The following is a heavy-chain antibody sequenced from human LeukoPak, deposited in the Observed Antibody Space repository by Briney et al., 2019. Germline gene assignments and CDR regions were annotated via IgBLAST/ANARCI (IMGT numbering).Heavy chain of an antibody. V-gene: IGHV3-48*03. CDR2: ISSSGSTI. CDR3: ARDPNWNDPLYDY. Sequence: GGSLRLSCAASGFTFSSYEMNWVRQAPGKGLEWVSYISSSGSTIYYADSVKGRFTISRDNAKNSLYLQMNSLRAEDTAVYYCARDPNWNDPLYDYGGQGTLVTVSS. D-gene: IGHD1-20*01. J-gene: IGHJ4*02. CDR1: GFTFSSYE.